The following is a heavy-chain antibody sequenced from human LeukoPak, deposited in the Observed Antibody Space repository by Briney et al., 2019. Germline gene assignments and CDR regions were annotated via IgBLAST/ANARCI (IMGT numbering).Heavy chain of an antibody. V-gene: IGHV3-48*02. CDR1: GFTFSSYD. J-gene: IGHJ4*02. CDR2: ISSSSSTI. Sequence: AGGSLRLSCAASGFTFSSYDMHWVRRAPGKGLEWVSYISSSSSTIYYADSVKGRFTISRDNAKNSLYLQMNSLRDEDTAVYYCARAILDDTRLLGYWGQGTLVTVSS. CDR3: ARAILDDTRLLGY.